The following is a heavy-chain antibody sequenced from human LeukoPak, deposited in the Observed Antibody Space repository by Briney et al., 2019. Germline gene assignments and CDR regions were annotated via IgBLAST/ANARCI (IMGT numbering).Heavy chain of an antibody. CDR2: ISSSSNTI. V-gene: IGHV3-48*01. J-gene: IGHJ3*02. CDR3: ARNPQNYYDSADAFDI. D-gene: IGHD3-22*01. Sequence: GGSLRLSCVASGFTFSSYGMNWVRQAPGQGLEWFSYISSSSNTIYYADSVKGRFTISRDNAKNSLYLQMNSLRAEDTAVYYCARNPQNYYDSADAFDIWGQGTMVTVSS. CDR1: GFTFSSYG.